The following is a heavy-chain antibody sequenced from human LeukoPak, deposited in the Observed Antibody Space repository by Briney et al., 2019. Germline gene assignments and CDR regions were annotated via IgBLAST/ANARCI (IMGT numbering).Heavy chain of an antibody. CDR2: ISYDGSNK. J-gene: IGHJ4*02. CDR3: ARDYGAY. V-gene: IGHV3-30*07. CDR1: GFTFSSYA. D-gene: IGHD4-17*01. Sequence: HAGGSLRLSCAASGFTFSSYAMHWVRQAPGKGLEWVAVISYDGSNKYYADSVKGRFTISRDNSKNTLYLQMNSLRAEDTAVYYCARDYGAYWGQGTLVTVSS.